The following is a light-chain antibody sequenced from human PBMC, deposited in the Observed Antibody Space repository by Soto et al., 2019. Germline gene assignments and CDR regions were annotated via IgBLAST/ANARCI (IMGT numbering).Light chain of an antibody. CDR3: SSFTTSTTLV. J-gene: IGLJ3*02. Sequence: QSALTQPASVSGSPGQSITISCAGSNSDVGAYNYVSWYQQHPGKAPKLIIFDVSNRPSGVSDRFSASKSGNTASLTISGIQAEDEADYYCSSFTTSTTLVFGGGTKLTVL. CDR1: NSDVGAYNY. CDR2: DVS. V-gene: IGLV2-14*03.